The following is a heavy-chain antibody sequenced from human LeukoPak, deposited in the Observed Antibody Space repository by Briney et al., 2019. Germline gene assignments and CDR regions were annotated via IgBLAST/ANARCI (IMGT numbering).Heavy chain of an antibody. CDR1: GGSISSGGYY. Sequence: SQTLSLTCTVPGGSISSGGYYWSWTRQHPGKGLEWIGYIYYSGSTYYNPSLKSRVTISVDTSKNQFSLKLSSVTAADTAVYYCASSEMITFGGVIVIGAFDIWGQGTMVTVSS. CDR2: IYYSGST. CDR3: ASSEMITFGGVIVIGAFDI. D-gene: IGHD3-16*02. J-gene: IGHJ3*02. V-gene: IGHV4-31*03.